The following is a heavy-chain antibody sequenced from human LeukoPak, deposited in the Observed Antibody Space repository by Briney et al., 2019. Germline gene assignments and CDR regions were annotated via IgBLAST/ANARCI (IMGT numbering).Heavy chain of an antibody. J-gene: IGHJ5*02. V-gene: IGHV3-23*01. Sequence: GGSLRLSCAASGFTFSSYAMSWVRQAPGKGVEWVSAISGSGGSTYYADSVKGRFTISRDNSKNTLYLQMNSLRAEDTALYYCAKGGYSYGYPNWFDPWGQGTLVTVSS. CDR3: AKGGYSYGYPNWFDP. CDR2: ISGSGGST. CDR1: GFTFSSYA. D-gene: IGHD5-18*01.